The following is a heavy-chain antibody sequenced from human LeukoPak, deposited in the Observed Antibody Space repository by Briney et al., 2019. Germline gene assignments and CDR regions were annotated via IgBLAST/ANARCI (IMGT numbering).Heavy chain of an antibody. CDR2: ISSSSSYI. CDR3: ARGREILGY. V-gene: IGHV3-21*01. CDR1: GFTFSSYS. J-gene: IGHJ4*02. Sequence: GGSLRLSCAASGFTFSSYSMNWVRQAPGKGLEWVSSISSSSSYIYYADSVKGRFTISRGNAKNSLYLQMNSLRAEDAAVYYCARGREILGYWGQGTLVTVSS. D-gene: IGHD1-26*01.